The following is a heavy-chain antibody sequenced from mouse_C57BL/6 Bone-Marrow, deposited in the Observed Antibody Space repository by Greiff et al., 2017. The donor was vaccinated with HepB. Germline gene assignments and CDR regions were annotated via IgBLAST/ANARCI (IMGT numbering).Heavy chain of an antibody. CDR1: RFTFSDYG. V-gene: IGHV5-15*01. J-gene: IGHJ1*03. CDR2: ISNLAYSI. CDR3: ARHPAGYFDV. Sequence: EVMLVESGGGLVQPGGSLKLSCAASRFTFSDYGMAWVRQAPRKGPEWVAFISNLAYSIYYADTVTGRFTISRENAKNTLYLEMSSLRSEDTAMYYCARHPAGYFDVWGTGTTVTVSS.